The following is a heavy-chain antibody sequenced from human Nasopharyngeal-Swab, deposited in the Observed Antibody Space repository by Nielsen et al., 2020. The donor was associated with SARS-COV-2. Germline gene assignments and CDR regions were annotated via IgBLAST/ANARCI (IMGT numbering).Heavy chain of an antibody. CDR2: INPNSGGT. J-gene: IGHJ4*02. V-gene: IGHV1-2*06. Sequence: WVRQAPGQGLEWMGRINPNSGGTNYAQKFQGRVTMTRDTSISTAYMELGRLRSDDTAVYYCARDQRGPLGSDYWGQGTLVTVSS. D-gene: IGHD2-15*01. CDR3: ARDQRGPLGSDY.